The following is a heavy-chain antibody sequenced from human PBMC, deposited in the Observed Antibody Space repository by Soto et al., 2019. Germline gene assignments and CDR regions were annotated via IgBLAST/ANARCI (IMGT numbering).Heavy chain of an antibody. V-gene: IGHV4-59*01. CDR1: GGSISSDY. D-gene: IGHD5-18*01. CDR2: IYYNGNT. Sequence: PSETLSLTCTVSGGSISSDYWTWIRQPPGERLEWIGYIYYNGNTNYNSSLKSRVTISIDTSKNQFSLKLNSVTAADTAVYFCARLAYNYGFTLDDWGRGTLVTVSS. CDR3: ARLAYNYGFTLDD. J-gene: IGHJ4*02.